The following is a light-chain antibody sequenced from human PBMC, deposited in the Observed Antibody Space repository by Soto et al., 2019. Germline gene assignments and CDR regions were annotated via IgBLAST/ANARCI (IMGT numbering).Light chain of an antibody. CDR3: QQRSNWPLEVT. V-gene: IGKV3-11*01. CDR1: QSVSSY. Sequence: EIVLTQSPATLSLSPGERATLSCRASQSVSSYLAWYQQKPGQAPRLLIYDASNRATGTPARFSGSGSGTDFPLTISSLEPEDFAVYYCQQRSNWPLEVTFGQGTRLEIK. J-gene: IGKJ5*01. CDR2: DAS.